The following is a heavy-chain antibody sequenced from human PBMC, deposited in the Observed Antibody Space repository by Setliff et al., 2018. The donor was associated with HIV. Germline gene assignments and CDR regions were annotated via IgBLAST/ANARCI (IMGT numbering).Heavy chain of an antibody. CDR1: GFTFSSYG. CDR2: ISNNGGIT. D-gene: IGHD3-10*01. CDR3: ARAEQRYYGSGKGYYFDY. Sequence: GSLRLSCAASGFTFSSYGMHWVRQAPGKGLEYVSAISNNGGITYYGDSVKGRFTISRDTSKNTLYLQMGSLRPEDMAVYYCARAEQRYYGSGKGYYFDYWGPGTLVTVSS. V-gene: IGHV3-64*02. J-gene: IGHJ4*02.